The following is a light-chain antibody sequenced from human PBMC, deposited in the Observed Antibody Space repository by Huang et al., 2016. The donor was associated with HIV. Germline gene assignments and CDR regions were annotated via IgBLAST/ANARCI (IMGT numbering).Light chain of an antibody. Sequence: DIQMTQSPSSLSASLGDRVTITCPASQDISNYLNWDQQKPGKAPKLLIDDASNLETGVPSRFSGSGSGTDFTFTISSLQPEDIATYYCQQYDNLLSFGQGTKLEIK. CDR1: QDISNY. CDR2: DAS. J-gene: IGKJ2*01. V-gene: IGKV1-33*01. CDR3: QQYDNLLS.